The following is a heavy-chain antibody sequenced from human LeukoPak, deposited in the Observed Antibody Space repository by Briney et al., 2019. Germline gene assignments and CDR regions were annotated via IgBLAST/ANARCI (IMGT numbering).Heavy chain of an antibody. D-gene: IGHD3-10*01. CDR3: ARQDTYYYGSGSYYNVEYYYYYYMDV. V-gene: IGHV4-39*01. CDR1: GGSISSSSYY. CDR2: IYYSGST. J-gene: IGHJ6*03. Sequence: SETLSLTCTVSGGSISSSSYYWGWIRQPPGKGLEWIGSIYYSGSTYHNPSLKSRVTISVDTSKNQFSLKLSSVTAADTAVYYCARQDTYYYGSGSYYNVEYYYYYYMDVWGKGTTVTISS.